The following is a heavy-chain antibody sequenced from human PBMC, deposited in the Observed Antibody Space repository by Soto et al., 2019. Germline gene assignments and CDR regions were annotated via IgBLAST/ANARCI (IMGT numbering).Heavy chain of an antibody. CDR3: AAGLRYPPYYYYYGMDV. CDR2: IVVGSGNT. V-gene: IGHV1-58*02. Sequence: QMQLVQSGPEVKKPGTSVKVSCKASGFTFTSSAMQWVRQARGQRLEWIGWIVVGSGNTNYAQKFQERVTITRDMSTSTAYMELSSRRSEDTAVYYCAAGLRYPPYYYYYGMDVWGQGTTVTVSS. J-gene: IGHJ6*02. CDR1: GFTFTSSA. D-gene: IGHD3-9*01.